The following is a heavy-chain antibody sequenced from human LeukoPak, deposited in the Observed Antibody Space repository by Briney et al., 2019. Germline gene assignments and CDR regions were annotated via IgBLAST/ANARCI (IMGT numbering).Heavy chain of an antibody. CDR2: IVVGSGNT. V-gene: IGHV1-58*02. D-gene: IGHD2-2*01. J-gene: IGHJ4*02. Sequence: SVKVSCKASGGTFSSYAINWVRQARGQRLEWIGWIVVGSGNTNYAQKFQERVTITRDMSTSTAYMELSSLRSEDTAVYYCAAGECSSTSCYPPDYWGQGTLVTVSS. CDR1: GGTFSSYA. CDR3: AAGECSSTSCYPPDY.